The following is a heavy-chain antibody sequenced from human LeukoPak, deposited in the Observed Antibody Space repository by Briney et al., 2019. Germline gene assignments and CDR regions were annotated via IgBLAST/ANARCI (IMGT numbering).Heavy chain of an antibody. J-gene: IGHJ4*02. Sequence: GGSLRLSCAASGFTFSSYSMNWVRQAPGKGLEWVSSISSSSSYIYYADSVKGRFTISRDNSKNTLYLQMGSLRAEDMAVYYCAREVEYYDFWSGYNRPQYYFDYWGQGTLVTVSS. D-gene: IGHD3-3*01. CDR1: GFTFSSYS. CDR3: AREVEYYDFWSGYNRPQYYFDY. V-gene: IGHV3-21*01. CDR2: ISSSSSYI.